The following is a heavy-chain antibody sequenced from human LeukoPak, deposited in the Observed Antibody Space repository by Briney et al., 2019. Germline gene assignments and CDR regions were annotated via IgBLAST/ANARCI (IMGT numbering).Heavy chain of an antibody. V-gene: IGHV3-9*01. CDR2: ISWNSGSI. J-gene: IGHJ4*02. CDR1: GFTFDDYA. Sequence: PGGSLRLSCAASGFTFDDYAMHWVRQAPGKGLEWVSGISWNSGSIGYADSVKGRFTISRDNAKNSLYLQMNSLRAEDTALYYCAKGIGGLGSSWYDYWGQGTLVTVSS. CDR3: AKGIGGLGSSWYDY. D-gene: IGHD6-13*01.